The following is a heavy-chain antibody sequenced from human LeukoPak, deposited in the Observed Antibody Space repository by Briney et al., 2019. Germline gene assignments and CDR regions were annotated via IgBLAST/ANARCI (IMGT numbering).Heavy chain of an antibody. D-gene: IGHD5-24*01. CDR2: IVPMFGIT. J-gene: IGHJ4*02. CDR3: AAAAIRDGNNYFDY. CDR1: GGTFITYG. V-gene: IGHV1-69*05. Sequence: SVTVSCKASGGTFITYGINWVRQAPGQGLEWMGGIVPMFGITNYAQKIQGRVKITTDESLTTTYMKVNSLRSEETAGYYFAAAAIRDGNNYFDYWGQGTLVPVSS.